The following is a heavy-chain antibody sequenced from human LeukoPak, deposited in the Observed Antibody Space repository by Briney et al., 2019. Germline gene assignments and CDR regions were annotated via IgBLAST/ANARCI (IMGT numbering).Heavy chain of an antibody. CDR1: WDSVSGNSAA. D-gene: IGHD6-13*01. V-gene: IGHV6-1*01. Sequence: SQTLSLTCAISWDSVSGNSAAWNWIRQSPSRGLEWLGRTYYRSKWYNDYAVSVKGRIAINPDTSKNQFSLQLNSVTPEDTAVYYCARAKGRSPLFDYWGQGTLVTVSS. J-gene: IGHJ4*02. CDR3: ARAKGRSPLFDY. CDR2: TYYRSKWYN.